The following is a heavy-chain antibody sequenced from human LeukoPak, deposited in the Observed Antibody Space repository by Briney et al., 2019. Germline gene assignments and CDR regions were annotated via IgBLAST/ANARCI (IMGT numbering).Heavy chain of an antibody. J-gene: IGHJ4*02. CDR2: IYSSGST. CDR1: GGSISGYY. D-gene: IGHD3-16*01. V-gene: IGHV4-4*07. CDR3: ARAFLGIEEY. Sequence: SETLSLTCTVSGGSISGYYWSWIRQPAGKGLEWIGRIYSSGSTYYNPSLKSRVTMSVDTSQNQFSLKVNSVTAADTAVYYCARAFLGIEEYWGQGTQVTVSS.